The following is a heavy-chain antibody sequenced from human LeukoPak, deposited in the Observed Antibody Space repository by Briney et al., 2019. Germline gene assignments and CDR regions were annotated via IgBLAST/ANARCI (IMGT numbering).Heavy chain of an antibody. CDR1: GYTLTELS. Sequence: ASVKVSCKVSGYTLTELSMHWVRQATGQGLEWMGWMKPSSGDTGYTQKFQGRVTMTRDTSISTAYMELSSLRSEDTAVYYCTRGFNGEDSWGQGTLVTVSS. CDR2: MKPSSGDT. D-gene: IGHD3-10*01. CDR3: TRGFNGEDS. J-gene: IGHJ4*02. V-gene: IGHV1-8*01.